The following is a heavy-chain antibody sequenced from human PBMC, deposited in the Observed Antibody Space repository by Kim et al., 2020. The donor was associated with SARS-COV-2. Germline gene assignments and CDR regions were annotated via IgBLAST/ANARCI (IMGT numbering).Heavy chain of an antibody. J-gene: IGHJ6*02. CDR3: ARLGGYGGYPYGMDV. D-gene: IGHD5-12*01. V-gene: IGHV4-39*01. Sequence: PSLTSRVTISVDTSKNQFSLKLSSVTAADTAVYYCARLGGYGGYPYGMDVWGQGTTVTVSS.